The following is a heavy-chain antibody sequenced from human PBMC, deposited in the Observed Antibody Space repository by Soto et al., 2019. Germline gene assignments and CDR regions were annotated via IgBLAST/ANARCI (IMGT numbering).Heavy chain of an antibody. J-gene: IGHJ6*02. Sequence: SETLSLTCTVSGGSITGYYWSWIRQPPGKGLEFIGYIYHSGATEYTPSLKSRVTISVDKSGNQFSLQMRSVSAADTAMYFCPRLGLTGPPVQYHHYGLDVWGQGATLTVSS. CDR2: IYHSGAT. CDR3: PRLGLTGPPVQYHHYGLDV. V-gene: IGHV4-59*03. CDR1: GGSITGYY. D-gene: IGHD3-9*01.